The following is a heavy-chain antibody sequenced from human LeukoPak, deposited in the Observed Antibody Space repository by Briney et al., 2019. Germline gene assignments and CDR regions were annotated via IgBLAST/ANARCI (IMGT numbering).Heavy chain of an antibody. CDR2: IYTSGST. Sequence: SETLSLTCTVSGGSISSYYWSWIRQPAGKGLEWIGRIYTSGSTNYNPSLKSRVTISVDTSKNQFSLKLSSVTAADTAVYYCARQKKGATNYYMDVWGKGTTVTVSS. J-gene: IGHJ6*03. CDR1: GGSISSYY. D-gene: IGHD5-24*01. V-gene: IGHV4-4*07. CDR3: ARQKKGATNYYMDV.